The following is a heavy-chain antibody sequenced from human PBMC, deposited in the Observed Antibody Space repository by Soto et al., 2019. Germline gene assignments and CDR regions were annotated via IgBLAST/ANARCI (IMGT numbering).Heavy chain of an antibody. J-gene: IGHJ4*02. V-gene: IGHV1-3*01. CDR2: INAGNGNT. CDR1: GYTLTSYA. D-gene: IGHD3-10*01. CDR3: ARDVGFVLSDY. Sequence: QVQLVQSGAEVKKPGASVKVSCKASGYTLTSYAMLWVRQAPGQRLEWMGWINAGNGNTKYSQKFQGRVTITRDTSASTAYMDLSSLRSEDTAVYYCARDVGFVLSDYWGPGTLVTVSS.